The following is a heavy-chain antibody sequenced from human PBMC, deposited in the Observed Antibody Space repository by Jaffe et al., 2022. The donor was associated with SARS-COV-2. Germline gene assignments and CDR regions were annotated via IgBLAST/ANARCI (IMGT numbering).Heavy chain of an antibody. CDR1: GGSISSGGYS. Sequence: QLQLQESGSGLVKPSQTLSLTCAVSGGSISSGGYSWSWIRQPPGKGLEWIGYIYHSGSTYYNPSLKSRVTISVDRSKNQFSLKLSSVTAADTAVYYCAREGIAAAGTMWFDPWGQGTLVTVSS. CDR2: IYHSGST. D-gene: IGHD6-13*01. J-gene: IGHJ5*02. CDR3: AREGIAAAGTMWFDP. V-gene: IGHV4-30-2*01.